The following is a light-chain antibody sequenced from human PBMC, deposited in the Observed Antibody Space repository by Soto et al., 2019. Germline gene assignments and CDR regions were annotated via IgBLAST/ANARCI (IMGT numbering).Light chain of an antibody. CDR3: QQYNSYSRT. Sequence: DIQMTQSPSTLSASVGDRVIITCRASQSSSRWLAWYQQKPGKAPKLLIYKASSLESGVPSRFSGSGSGTEFTLTISSLQPDDFATYYCQQYNSYSRTFGQGTKVEIK. CDR1: QSSSRW. CDR2: KAS. J-gene: IGKJ1*01. V-gene: IGKV1-5*03.